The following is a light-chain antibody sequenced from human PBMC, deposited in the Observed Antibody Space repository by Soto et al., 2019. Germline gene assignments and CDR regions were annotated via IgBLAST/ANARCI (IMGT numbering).Light chain of an antibody. CDR1: QSLLYSDGKTY. CDR3: MQTIQLPRT. Sequence: DIVITQTPLSLSVNPGDPAAIPFKSIQSLLYSDGKTYLYWYLQKPGQPPQLLMYEVSNRFSGVPDRFSGRGSGTDFTLKISRVEAEDVGVYYCMQTIQLPRTFGKGTKVDIK. V-gene: IGKV2D-29*01. CDR2: EVS. J-gene: IGKJ1*01.